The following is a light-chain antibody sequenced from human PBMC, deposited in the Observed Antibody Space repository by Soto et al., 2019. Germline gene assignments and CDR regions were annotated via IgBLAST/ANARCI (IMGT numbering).Light chain of an antibody. CDR1: QTILKSSIKKNS. CDR2: WAS. V-gene: IGKV4-1*01. Sequence: DILMTQSPASLAVSLGERATSKCRSSQTILKSSIKKNSLAWYQQKPGQPPRLLIYWASTRDSGVPDRFSGSGSGTDFTLTITRLQAEDVAVYYCQQYYSSSLTFGGGTNVDI. J-gene: IGKJ4*01. CDR3: QQYYSSSLT.